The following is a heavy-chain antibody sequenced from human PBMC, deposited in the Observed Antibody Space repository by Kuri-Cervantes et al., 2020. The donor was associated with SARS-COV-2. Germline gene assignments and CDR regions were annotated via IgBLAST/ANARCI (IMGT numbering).Heavy chain of an antibody. CDR2: IYFTGTT. CDR3: ARGPDSGTYPKNYYYAMDV. J-gene: IGHJ6*02. V-gene: IGHV4-61*01. Sequence: GPLRPSCSVSSDPITSGSHYWCWIRQPPGKGLERIGYIYFTGTTNHNPSLKSRVTISVDRPKNQFSLRLTSVTAADTAVYFCARGPDSGTYPKNYYYAMDVWGQGTTVTVSS. CDR1: SDPITSGSHY. D-gene: IGHD1-26*01.